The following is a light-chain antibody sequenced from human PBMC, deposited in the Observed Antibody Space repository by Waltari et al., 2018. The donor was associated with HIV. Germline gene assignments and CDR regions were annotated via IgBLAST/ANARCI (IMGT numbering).Light chain of an antibody. CDR3: QHYVSSPYS. V-gene: IGKV3-20*01. CDR2: GAS. Sequence: EIVLTQSPGTLSLSLGERATLSCRASQNVDKNYLAWYQQKPGQAPRLLIYGASNRATGIPDRFSGSGSGTDFTLTISRLEPEDFAVYHCQHYVSSPYSFGQGTKLEIK. CDR1: QNVDKNY. J-gene: IGKJ2*03.